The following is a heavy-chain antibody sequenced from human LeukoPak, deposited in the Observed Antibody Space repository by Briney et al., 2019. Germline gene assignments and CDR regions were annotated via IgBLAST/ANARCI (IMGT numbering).Heavy chain of an antibody. CDR3: ARSIAVAGRDY. V-gene: IGHV1-2*06. D-gene: IGHD6-19*01. CDR1: RYTFTGYY. J-gene: IGHJ4*02. CDR2: INPNSGGT. Sequence: ASVKVSCKASRYTFTGYYMHWVRQAPGQGLEWMGRINPNSGGTNYAQKFQGRVTMTRDTSVSTAYMELSRLRSDDTAVYYCARSIAVAGRDYWGQGTLVTVSS.